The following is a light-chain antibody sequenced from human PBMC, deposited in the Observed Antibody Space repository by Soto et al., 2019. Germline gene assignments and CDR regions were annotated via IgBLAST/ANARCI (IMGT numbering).Light chain of an antibody. V-gene: IGKV2D-29*02. J-gene: IGKJ5*01. CDR2: EVS. CDR1: QSVLHITGETF. Sequence: DVLMTQTPLSLSFAPGQRASISCKSSQSVLHITGETFLFCYLQKPGQSPQLLIYEVSTRVSGVPDRFSGSGSGTDFTLEISRVETDDVGIYYCMQSTQLPPTFGQGTRLEIK. CDR3: MQSTQLPPT.